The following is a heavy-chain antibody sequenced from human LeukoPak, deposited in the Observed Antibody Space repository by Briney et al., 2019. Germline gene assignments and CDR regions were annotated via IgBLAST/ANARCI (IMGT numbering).Heavy chain of an antibody. CDR2: IYYSGST. J-gene: IGHJ3*01. Sequence: NSSETLSLTCTVSGGSISSSSYNWGWIRQPPGKGLEWIGSIYYSGSTYYNPSLKSRLTISVDTSKNQFSLKLSSVTAADTAVYYCAIHPYSEGALDVWGQGTMVTVSS. V-gene: IGHV4-39*01. CDR3: AIHPYSEGALDV. CDR1: GGSISSSSYN. D-gene: IGHD6-13*01.